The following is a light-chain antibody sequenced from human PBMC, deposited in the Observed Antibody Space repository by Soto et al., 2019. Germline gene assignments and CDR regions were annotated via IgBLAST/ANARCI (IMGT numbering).Light chain of an antibody. Sequence: QSVLTQPPSASGAPGQRVTISCTGNSSNLGAGYDVHWYQHLPGAAPKLVIFGNRNRPSGAPERFSGSKSGTSASLAITGLQAEDGADYYGQADDYIVTASVFGGGTKVTVL. V-gene: IGLV1-40*01. CDR2: GNR. CDR3: QADDYIVTASV. CDR1: SSNLGAGYD. J-gene: IGLJ3*02.